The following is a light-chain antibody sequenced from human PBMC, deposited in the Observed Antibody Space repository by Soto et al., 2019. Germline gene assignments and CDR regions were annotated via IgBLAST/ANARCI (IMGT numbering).Light chain of an antibody. CDR2: GTS. CDR1: QSVSSSY. Sequence: EIVLTQSPGTLSLSPGERATLSCRASQSVSSSYLAWYRQKPGQAPRLLIYGTSSRATGIPDRFSGSGSGTEFTLTISSLQSEDFAVYYCQQYNNWPLTFGGGTKVEIK. J-gene: IGKJ4*01. V-gene: IGKV3-20*01. CDR3: QQYNNWPLT.